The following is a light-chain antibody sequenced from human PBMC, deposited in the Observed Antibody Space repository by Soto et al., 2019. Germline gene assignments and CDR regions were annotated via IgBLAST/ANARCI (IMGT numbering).Light chain of an antibody. V-gene: IGKV3-15*01. Sequence: IVMTQSPATLSVSPGERATLSCRASQSVSSNLAWYQQKPGQTPKLLIYVASTRATGIPARFSGSGSGTEFTLTISSLQSEDFAVYYCQQYNVWPLTFGGGTKVEFE. CDR3: QQYNVWPLT. CDR1: QSVSSN. J-gene: IGKJ4*01. CDR2: VAS.